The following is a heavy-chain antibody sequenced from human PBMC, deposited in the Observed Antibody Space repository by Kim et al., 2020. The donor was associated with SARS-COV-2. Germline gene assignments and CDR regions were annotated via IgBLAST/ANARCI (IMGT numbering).Heavy chain of an antibody. CDR2: IIPIFGTA. J-gene: IGHJ5*02. D-gene: IGHD1-1*01. V-gene: IGHV1-69*13. CDR1: GGTFSSYA. Sequence: SVKVSCKASGGTFSSYAISWVRQAPGQGLEWMGGIIPIFGTANYAQKFQGRVTITADESTSTAYMELSSLRSEDTAVYYCASRKSSWNGDNWFDPWGQGTLVTVSS. CDR3: ASRKSSWNGDNWFDP.